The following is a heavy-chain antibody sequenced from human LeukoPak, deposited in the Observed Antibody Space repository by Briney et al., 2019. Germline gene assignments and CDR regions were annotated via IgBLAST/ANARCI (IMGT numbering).Heavy chain of an antibody. CDR2: ISGSGGYT. J-gene: IGHJ3*02. Sequence: QPGGSLRLSCAASGFTFNTYAMSWVRQAPGKGLEWGSGISGSGGYTYYADSVKGRFTISRDNSKNTLYLQMNSLRAEDTAVYYCAKTSISMKVVVITRGFAFDIWGQGTMVTVSS. CDR1: GFTFNTYA. CDR3: AKTSISMKVVVITRGFAFDI. V-gene: IGHV3-23*01. D-gene: IGHD3-22*01.